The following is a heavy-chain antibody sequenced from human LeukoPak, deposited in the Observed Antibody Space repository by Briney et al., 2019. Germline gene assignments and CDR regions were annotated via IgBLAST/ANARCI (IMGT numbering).Heavy chain of an antibody. CDR2: SNPNSGGT. CDR1: GYTFTVYY. CDR3: ARGVRLWFGEPTEDERNAY. Sequence: ASVNLSCNASGYTFTVYYMHWVRHSPGQRLEWRVGSNPNSGGTKSAQKFQGRVTMTRDTSIRKAYMELRGLRSADTAVYYCARGVRLWFGEPTEDERNAYWGQGTLVTVSS. J-gene: IGHJ4*02. V-gene: IGHV1-2*02. D-gene: IGHD3-10*01.